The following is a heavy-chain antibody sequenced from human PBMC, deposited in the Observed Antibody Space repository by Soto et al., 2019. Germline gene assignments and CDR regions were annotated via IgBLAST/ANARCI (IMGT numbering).Heavy chain of an antibody. J-gene: IGHJ4*02. D-gene: IGHD6-13*01. V-gene: IGHV3-11*06. CDR2: ISSSSSYT. Sequence: PGGSLRLSCAASGFTFSDYYMSWIRQAPGKGLEWVSYISSSSSYTNYADSVKGRFTISRDNAKNSLYLQMNSPRAEDTAVYYCARDSSSEPPYFDYWGQGTLVTVSS. CDR1: GFTFSDYY. CDR3: ARDSSSEPPYFDY.